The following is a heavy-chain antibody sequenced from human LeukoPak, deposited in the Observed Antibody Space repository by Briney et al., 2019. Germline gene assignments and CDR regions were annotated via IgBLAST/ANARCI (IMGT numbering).Heavy chain of an antibody. CDR2: IYPGDSDT. CDR1: GYSFTSYW. J-gene: IGHJ4*02. CDR3: ARRGRWLQIDY. D-gene: IGHD1-26*01. V-gene: IGHV5-51*01. Sequence: GESLKISCKGSGYSFTSYWIGWVRQMPGXXXXWMGIIYPGDSDTRYSPSFQGQVTISADKSISTAYLQWSSLKASDTAMYYCARRGRWLQIDYWGQGTLVTVSS.